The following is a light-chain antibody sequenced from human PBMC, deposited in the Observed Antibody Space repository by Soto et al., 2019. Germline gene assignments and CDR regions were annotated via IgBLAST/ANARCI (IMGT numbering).Light chain of an antibody. CDR1: KSISSW. CDR3: QQYNSYSLT. CDR2: KAS. J-gene: IGKJ4*01. Sequence: DMQMTQSPSTLSASVGVRVTITCWASKSISSWLAWYQQKPGKAPKLLIYKASSLESGVPSRFSGSGSGTEFTLTISSLQPDDFATYYCQQYNSYSLTFGGGTKVEIK. V-gene: IGKV1-5*03.